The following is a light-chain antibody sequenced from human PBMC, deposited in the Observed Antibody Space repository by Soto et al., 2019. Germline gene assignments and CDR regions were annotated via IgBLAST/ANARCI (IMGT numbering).Light chain of an antibody. CDR3: QQYVTAFRT. Sequence: QMTQSPSSLSASQGDRVTITCRASQGISNYLAWYQQKPGKVPKLLIYAASTLQSGVPSRFSGSGSGTDFTLTISSLQPDDFATYYCQQYVTAFRTFGQGTMVDI. J-gene: IGKJ1*01. CDR2: AAS. CDR1: QGISNY. V-gene: IGKV1-27*01.